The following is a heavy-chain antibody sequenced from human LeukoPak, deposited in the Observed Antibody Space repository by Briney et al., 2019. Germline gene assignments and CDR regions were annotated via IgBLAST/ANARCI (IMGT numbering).Heavy chain of an antibody. CDR3: AKDSTGDHWYFDL. V-gene: IGHV3-23*01. Sequence: GGSLRLSCAASGFTFSSYGMTWVRQAPGKGLEWVSAISDSGGSTNYADSVKGRFTISRDNSKNTLYLQTNSLRAEDTAVYYCAKDSTGDHWYFDLWGSGTLVTVSS. CDR1: GFTFSSYG. CDR2: ISDSGGST. D-gene: IGHD7-27*01. J-gene: IGHJ2*01.